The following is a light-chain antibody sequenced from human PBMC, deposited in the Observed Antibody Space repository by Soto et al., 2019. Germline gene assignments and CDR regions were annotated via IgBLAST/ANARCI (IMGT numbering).Light chain of an antibody. CDR2: AAS. V-gene: IGKV1-39*01. CDR1: QNIRTS. Sequence: DIPMTQSPSSLSASVGDRVTITCRASQNIRTSLNWYQQRPGKAPPPLIYAASSLQSGVSSRFSGSGSGTNFTLTVISLQPEDFAIYYCQHGCFTGYTFGQGTKLDMK. CDR3: QHGCFTGYT. J-gene: IGKJ2*01.